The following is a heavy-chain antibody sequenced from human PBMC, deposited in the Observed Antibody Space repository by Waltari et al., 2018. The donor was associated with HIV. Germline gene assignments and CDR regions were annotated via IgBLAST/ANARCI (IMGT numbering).Heavy chain of an antibody. CDR3: ARFLYAYYDSNDFYRPYYYGMDV. CDR2: IKQEGSEK. Sequence: EVQLVESGGGLVQQGGSLSVSCAASGLTFSRYWMSWVRQAPGKGREWVANIKQEGSEKYYVDSVSGRFTISRDNTNNLLYLQMNSLRAEDTAVYYCARFLYAYYDSNDFYRPYYYGMDVWGQGP. J-gene: IGHJ6*02. V-gene: IGHV3-7*01. D-gene: IGHD3-22*01. CDR1: GLTFSRYW.